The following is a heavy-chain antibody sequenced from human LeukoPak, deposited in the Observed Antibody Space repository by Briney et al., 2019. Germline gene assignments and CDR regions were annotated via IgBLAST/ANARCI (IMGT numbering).Heavy chain of an antibody. J-gene: IGHJ4*02. V-gene: IGHV3-30*02. D-gene: IGHD3-10*01. CDR3: AKLMVRGAY. CDR2: IRYDGSNK. Sequence: GGSLRLSCAASGFTFSSYGMHWVRQAPGKGLEWVAFIRYDGSNKYYADSVKGRFTISRDNSKNTLYLQMNSLRAEDTAVYYCAKLMVRGAYWGQGTLVSVSS. CDR1: GFTFSSYG.